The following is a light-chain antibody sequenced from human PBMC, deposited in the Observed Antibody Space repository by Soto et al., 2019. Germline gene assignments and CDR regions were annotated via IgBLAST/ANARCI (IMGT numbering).Light chain of an antibody. CDR2: GNS. CDR1: SSNIGAGYD. J-gene: IGLJ2*01. CDR3: QSYDSSLSVVV. V-gene: IGLV1-40*01. Sequence: QAVVTQPPSVSGAPGQRVTISCTGSSSNIGAGYDVHWYQQLPGTAPKLLIYGNSNRPSGVPDRFSGSKSGTSASLAITGLQAEDEADYYCQSYDSSLSVVVFGVGTQLTVL.